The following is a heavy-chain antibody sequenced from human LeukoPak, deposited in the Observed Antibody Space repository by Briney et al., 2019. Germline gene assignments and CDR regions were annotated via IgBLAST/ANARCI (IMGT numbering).Heavy chain of an antibody. Sequence: GGSLRLSCAASEFTFNNYGMTWVRQAPGRGLEWVGRIKSKTDGGTTDYAAPVKGRFTISRDDSKNTLYLQMNSLKTEDTAVYYCTTTFDSSGYYYYFDYWGQGTLVTVSS. J-gene: IGHJ4*02. V-gene: IGHV3-15*01. CDR3: TTTFDSSGYYYYFDY. CDR1: EFTFNNYG. D-gene: IGHD3-22*01. CDR2: IKSKTDGGTT.